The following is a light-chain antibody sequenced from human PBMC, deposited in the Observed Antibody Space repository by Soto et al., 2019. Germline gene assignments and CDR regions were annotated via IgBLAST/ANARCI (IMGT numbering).Light chain of an antibody. Sequence: DIQMTQSHSTMSASVGDRVTITCRASQSISSWLAWYQQKPGKAPKPLIYKASSLESGVPSRFGGSGSGTEFTLTISSLQPDDFATYYCKQYNSYPSFGGGTKVEIK. CDR2: KAS. CDR3: KQYNSYPS. J-gene: IGKJ4*01. CDR1: QSISSW. V-gene: IGKV1-5*03.